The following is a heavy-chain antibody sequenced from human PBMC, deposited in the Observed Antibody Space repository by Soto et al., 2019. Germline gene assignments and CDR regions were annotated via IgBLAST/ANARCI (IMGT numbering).Heavy chain of an antibody. CDR2: FKSISDGGTT. D-gene: IGHD1-26*01. J-gene: IGHJ4*02. CDR3: TTDRRVGGTSPHSDN. CDR1: GFTFSKAW. V-gene: IGHV3-15*01. Sequence: EVQLVESGGGLVEPGGSLRLSCAASGFTFSKAWMSWVRQAPGKGLEYVGRFKSISDGGTTDHAAPVRGRFTISRDDSKNTLYLQMNSLKTEDTAVYYCTTDRRVGGTSPHSDNWGQGTLVTVSS.